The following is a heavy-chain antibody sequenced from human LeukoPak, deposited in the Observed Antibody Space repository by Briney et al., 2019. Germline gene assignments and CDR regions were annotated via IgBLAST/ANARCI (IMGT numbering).Heavy chain of an antibody. J-gene: IGHJ4*02. CDR3: ARLEVTVVATIDY. CDR1: GFTFSNYW. V-gene: IGHV3-7*01. Sequence: GGSLRLSCAASGFTFSNYWMTWIRQAPGKGLEWVANIKQDGSEKYFVDSVKGRFTISRDNAKNSLYLQMNSLRAEDTAVYYCARLEVTVVATIDYWGQGTLVTVSS. CDR2: IKQDGSEK. D-gene: IGHD5-12*01.